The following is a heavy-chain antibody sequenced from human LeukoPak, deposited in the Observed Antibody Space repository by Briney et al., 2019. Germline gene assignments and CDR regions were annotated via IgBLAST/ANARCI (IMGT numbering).Heavy chain of an antibody. J-gene: IGHJ4*02. Sequence: GGSLRLSCAASGFTFSSYWMSWVRQAPGKGLEWVANIKQDGSEKYYVDSVKGRFTISRDNAKNSLYLQMNTLRVEDTAIYYCVRVTLYYYDSESYYFFEHWGQGTPVTASS. CDR1: GFTFSSYW. CDR2: IKQDGSEK. D-gene: IGHD3-10*01. CDR3: VRVTLYYYDSESYYFFEH. V-gene: IGHV3-7*01.